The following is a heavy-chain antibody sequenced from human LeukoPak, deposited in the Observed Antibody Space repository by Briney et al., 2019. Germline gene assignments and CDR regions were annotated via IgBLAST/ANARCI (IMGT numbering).Heavy chain of an antibody. D-gene: IGHD2-2*03. V-gene: IGHV3-7*01. CDR1: GFTPSTSW. J-gene: IGHJ4*02. Sequence: PGGSLRLSCADSGFTPSTSWMTWVRQAPGKGLEWVANIKIDGSEKNYVDSVKGRFIISRDNAKNSVTLQMNSLRVEDTAVYYCGRGKGWIFDFGGRGTLVTVSS. CDR3: GRGKGWIFDF. CDR2: IKIDGSEK.